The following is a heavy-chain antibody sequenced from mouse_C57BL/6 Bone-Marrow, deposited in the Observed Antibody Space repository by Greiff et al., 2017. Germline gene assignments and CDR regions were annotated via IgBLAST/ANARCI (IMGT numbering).Heavy chain of an antibody. CDR1: GYAFSSSW. V-gene: IGHV1-82*01. CDR2: IYPGDGDT. Sequence: QVQLKQSGPELVKPGASVKISCKASGYAFSSSWMNWVKQRPGTGLEWIGRIYPGDGDTNYNGKFKGKATLTAAKSSSTAYMQLSSLTSEDSAVYFCARSGYYPYYFVYWGQGTTLTVSS. CDR3: ARSGYYPYYFVY. D-gene: IGHD2-3*01. J-gene: IGHJ2*01.